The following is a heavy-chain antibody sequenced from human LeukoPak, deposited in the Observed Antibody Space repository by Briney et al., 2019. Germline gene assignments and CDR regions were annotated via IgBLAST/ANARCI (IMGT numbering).Heavy chain of an antibody. CDR2: IHHGGTT. V-gene: IGHV4-4*02. J-gene: IGHJ6*03. CDR3: AKKDYYYMDV. CDR1: GGSITSGNW. Sequence: NPSETLSLTCAVSGGSITSGNWWTWVRPSPGKGLEWIGEIHHGGTTNYNPSLKSRVTISVDKSKNQFSLKLNSVTAADTAVYYCAKKDYYYMDVWGKGTTVTVSS.